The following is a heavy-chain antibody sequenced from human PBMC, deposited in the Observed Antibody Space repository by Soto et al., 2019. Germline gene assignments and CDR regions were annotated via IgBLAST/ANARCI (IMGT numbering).Heavy chain of an antibody. V-gene: IGHV3-33*01. CDR1: GYTFRNYG. Sequence: QVQLVESGGGVVQPGRSLRLSCVASGYTFRNYGMHWVRQAPGKGLEWAAAIWHDGSKKFYGDSVRGRFTISRDDSKNTLFLQMNSLRVEDTAVYYCARDLSYGSISFDPWGQGALVTVSS. CDR2: IWHDGSKK. D-gene: IGHD3-10*01. CDR3: ARDLSYGSISFDP. J-gene: IGHJ5*02.